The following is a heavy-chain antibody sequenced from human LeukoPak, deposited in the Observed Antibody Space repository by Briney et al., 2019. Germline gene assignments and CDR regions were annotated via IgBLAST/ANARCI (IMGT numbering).Heavy chain of an antibody. Sequence: PGGSLRLSCAASGFTFSSFGMSWVRQAPGKGLEWVSGISGSGDSTYYADSVKGRFTISRDNSKNTLYLQMNSLRAEDTAVYYCAKEEVKYYYDSSGYYDYWGQGTLVTVSS. CDR2: ISGSGDST. CDR3: AKEEVKYYYDSSGYYDY. CDR1: GFTFSSFG. J-gene: IGHJ4*02. V-gene: IGHV3-23*01. D-gene: IGHD3-22*01.